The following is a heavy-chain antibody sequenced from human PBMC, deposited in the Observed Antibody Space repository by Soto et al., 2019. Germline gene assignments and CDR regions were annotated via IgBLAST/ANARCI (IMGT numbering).Heavy chain of an antibody. CDR1: GFTFRNYG. CDR3: ARGVVVPAAIVNWFDP. CDR2: IGIGSSTT. Sequence: GGSLRLSCAASGFTFRNYGMNWVRQAPGKGLEWVSYIGIGSSTTYYADSVKGRFTISRDNAKNSLYLQMNSLRAEDTAVYYCARGVVVPAAIVNWFDPWGQGTLVTVSS. D-gene: IGHD2-2*01. J-gene: IGHJ5*02. V-gene: IGHV3-48*01.